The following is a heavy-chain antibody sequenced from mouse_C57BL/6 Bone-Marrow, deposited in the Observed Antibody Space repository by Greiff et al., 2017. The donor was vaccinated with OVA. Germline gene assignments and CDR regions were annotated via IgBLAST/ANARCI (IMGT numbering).Heavy chain of an antibody. V-gene: IGHV5-4*01. J-gene: IGHJ4*01. CDR1: GFTFSSYA. CDR3: ARERDYDYDGDYAMDY. D-gene: IGHD2-4*01. CDR2: ISDGGSYT. Sequence: EVKLMESGGGLVKPGGSLKLSCAASGFTFSSYAMSWVRQTPEKRLEWVATISDGGSYTYYPDNVKGRFTISRDNAKNNLYLQMSHLKYEDTAMYYCARERDYDYDGDYAMDYWGQGTSVTVSS.